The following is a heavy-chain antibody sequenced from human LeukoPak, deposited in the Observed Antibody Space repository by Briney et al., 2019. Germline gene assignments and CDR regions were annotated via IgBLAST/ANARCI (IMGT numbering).Heavy chain of an antibody. Sequence: ASVKVSCKASGYTFSGFAMNWVRQAPGKGLEWMGWINSYTGDPTYAQAFTGRFVFSLDPSVNTAYLQISSLTADDTAVYYCARGRDYLYFDFWGQGTLVTVSS. CDR1: GYTFSGFA. J-gene: IGHJ4*02. CDR2: INSYTGDP. V-gene: IGHV7-4-1*01. CDR3: ARGRDYLYFDF. D-gene: IGHD4-11*01.